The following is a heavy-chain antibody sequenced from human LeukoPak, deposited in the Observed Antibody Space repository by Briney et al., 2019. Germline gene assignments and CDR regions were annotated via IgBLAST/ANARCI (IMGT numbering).Heavy chain of an antibody. Sequence: ASVKVSCEASGYSFTNYYMHWVRQAPGQGLEWMGIINPSGGSTSYAQKFQGRVTMTRDMSTSTDYMELSSLRSEDTAVYYCARCKRQMIYEEYNGEQRETPLYDALDIWGQGTMVTVSS. J-gene: IGHJ3*02. CDR1: GYSFTNYY. D-gene: IGHD1/OR15-1a*01. CDR2: INPSGGST. CDR3: ARCKRQMIYEEYNGEQRETPLYDALDI. V-gene: IGHV1-46*01.